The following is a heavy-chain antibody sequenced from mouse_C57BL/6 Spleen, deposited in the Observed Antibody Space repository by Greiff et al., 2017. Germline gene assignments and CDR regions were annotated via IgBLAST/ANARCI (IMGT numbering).Heavy chain of an antibody. CDR1: GFSFNTYA. V-gene: IGHV10-1*01. CDR3: VRRGGSYAMDY. D-gene: IGHD1-1*02. CDR2: IRSKSNNYAT. Sequence: EVQLQESGGGLVQPKGSVKLSCAASGFSFNTYAMNWVRQAPGNGLEWVARIRSKSNNYATYYADSVKARFTISRDASESMLYLQMNNLKTEDTAMYYCVRRGGSYAMDYWGQGTSVTVSS. J-gene: IGHJ4*01.